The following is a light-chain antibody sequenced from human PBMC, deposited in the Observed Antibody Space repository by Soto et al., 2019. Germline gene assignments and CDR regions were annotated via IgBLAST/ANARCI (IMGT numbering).Light chain of an antibody. Sequence: EIVMTQSPATLPVSPGERATLSCWASQSVYTTLAWYQQKPGQAPRLLIYGASTRATGIPARFSGTGSATEFTLTISSLQSEDSAVYYCQQYNKWPLTFGGGTKVEI. V-gene: IGKV3-15*01. CDR1: QSVYTT. J-gene: IGKJ4*01. CDR2: GAS. CDR3: QQYNKWPLT.